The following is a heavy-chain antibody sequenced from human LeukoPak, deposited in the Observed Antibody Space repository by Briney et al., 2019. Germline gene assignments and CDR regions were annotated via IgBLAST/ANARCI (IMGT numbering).Heavy chain of an antibody. D-gene: IGHD1-26*01. CDR1: GGSFSGYY. V-gene: IGHV4-34*01. CDR2: IDHSGST. J-gene: IGHJ4*02. Sequence: SETLSLTCAVYGGSFSGYYWSWIRQPPGKGLEWIGEIDHSGSTNYNPSLKGRVTISVDTSKNQFSLKLSSVTAADTAVYYCARGRSWGASLSWGQGTLVTVSS. CDR3: ARGRSWGASLS.